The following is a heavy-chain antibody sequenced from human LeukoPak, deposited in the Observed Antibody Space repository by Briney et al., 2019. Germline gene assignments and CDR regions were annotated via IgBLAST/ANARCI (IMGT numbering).Heavy chain of an antibody. CDR1: GFTVSSNY. Sequence: GGSLRLSCAASGFTVSSNYMSWVRQGPGKGLECVSVISNDGDTYYADSVKGRFTISRDNSKNTLYLQMNSLRAEDTAVYYCVVVVAASLDYWGQGTLVTVSS. CDR2: ISNDGDT. J-gene: IGHJ4*02. CDR3: VVVVAASLDY. D-gene: IGHD2-15*01. V-gene: IGHV3-66*02.